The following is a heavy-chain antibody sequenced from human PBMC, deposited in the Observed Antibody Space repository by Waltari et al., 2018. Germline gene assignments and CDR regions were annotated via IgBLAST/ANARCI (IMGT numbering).Heavy chain of an antibody. CDR1: GYIFTNYA. Sequence: QVQLVQSGSELKKPGASVKVSCKASGYIFTNYAMNWVRQAPGQGLEWMGWISTNPGTPTFAQGFTGRFVFSLDTSVSTAYLQISSLKAEDTAVYYCARGIQLWGRGSWYFDDWGQGTLVTVSS. CDR2: ISTNPGTP. CDR3: ARGIQLWGRGSWYFDD. V-gene: IGHV7-4-1*02. J-gene: IGHJ4*02. D-gene: IGHD5-18*01.